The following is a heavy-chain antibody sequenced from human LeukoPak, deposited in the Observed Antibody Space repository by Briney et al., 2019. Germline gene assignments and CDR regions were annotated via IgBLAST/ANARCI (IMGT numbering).Heavy chain of an antibody. CDR1: GFTFSSCW. D-gene: IGHD6-19*01. CDR3: AKTSGSSGWLNWFDP. J-gene: IGHJ5*02. V-gene: IGHV3-7*01. CDR2: IKEDGSEK. Sequence: GGSLRLSCAASGFTFSSCWMNWVRQAPGKGLEWVASIKEDGSEKYYADSVKGRFTISRDNSKNTLYLQMNSLRAEDTAVYYCAKTSGSSGWLNWFDPWGQGTLVTVSS.